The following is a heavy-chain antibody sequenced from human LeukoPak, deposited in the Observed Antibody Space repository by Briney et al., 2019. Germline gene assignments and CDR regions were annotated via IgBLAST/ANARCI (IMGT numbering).Heavy chain of an antibody. J-gene: IGHJ4*02. CDR3: AKVDTSQRGYSYGY. CDR2: ISSSGGNT. V-gene: IGHV3-23*01. D-gene: IGHD5-18*01. CDR1: GFTFSSYA. Sequence: GGSLRLSCAASGFTFSSYAMSWVRQAPGKGLEWVSTISSSGGNTYYAESVKGRFTISRDNSKNTVYLQMNSLRAEDTAVYYCAKVDTSQRGYSYGYWGQGTLVTVSS.